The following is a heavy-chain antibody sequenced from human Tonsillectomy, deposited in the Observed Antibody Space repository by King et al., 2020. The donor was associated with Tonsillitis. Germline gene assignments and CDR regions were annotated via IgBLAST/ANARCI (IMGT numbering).Heavy chain of an antibody. V-gene: IGHV3-53*04. CDR3: VRDWMINAFDI. J-gene: IGHJ3*02. CDR2: IYSGGST. Sequence: VQLVESGGGLVQPGGYLRLSCAASGLTVSSNYMSWVRQAPGKGLEWVSIIYSGGSTYYADSVKGRFTISRDNSKNTLYLQMNSLRAEYTAMYYCVRDWMINAFDIWGQGTMVTVSS. D-gene: IGHD3-22*01. CDR1: GLTVSSNY.